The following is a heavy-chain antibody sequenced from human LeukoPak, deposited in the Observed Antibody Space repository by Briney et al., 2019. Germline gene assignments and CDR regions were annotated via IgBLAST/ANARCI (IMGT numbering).Heavy chain of an antibody. J-gene: IGHJ4*02. Sequence: SQTLSLTCAISGDSVSTNTAAWNWITQSPSRGLEWLGRTYYRSKWYTDYAVSVKSRITINPNTSKNQFSLQLNSVTPEDTAVYFCARDGWPAFDYWGQGTLVTVSS. V-gene: IGHV6-1*01. CDR2: TYYRSKWYT. D-gene: IGHD2-15*01. CDR1: GDSVSTNTAA. CDR3: ARDGWPAFDY.